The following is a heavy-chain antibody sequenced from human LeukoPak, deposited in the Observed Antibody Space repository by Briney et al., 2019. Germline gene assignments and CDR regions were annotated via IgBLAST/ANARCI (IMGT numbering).Heavy chain of an antibody. V-gene: IGHV3-66*01. J-gene: IGHJ4*02. CDR2: IYSGGST. D-gene: IGHD7-27*01. Sequence: GGSLRLSCAASGFTVSSNYMSWVRQAPGKGLEWVSVIYSGGSTYYADSVKGRFTISRDNSKNTLYLQMGSLRVEDMAVYRCTREGTPGSHDYWGQGTLVTVSS. CDR3: TREGTPGSHDY. CDR1: GFTVSSNY.